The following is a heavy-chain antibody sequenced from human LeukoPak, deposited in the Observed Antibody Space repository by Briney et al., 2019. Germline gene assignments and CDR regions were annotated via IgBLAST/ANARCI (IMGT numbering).Heavy chain of an antibody. D-gene: IGHD4-17*01. J-gene: IGHJ4*02. CDR3: ARGYGECY. Sequence: GGSLRLSCAASGFTFSSYWMSWVRQAPGRGLEWVSNIKQDGSEKYYVDSVKGRITISRDNAKNSLYLQMNSLGAEDTAVYYCARGYGECYWGQGPLVTVTS. V-gene: IGHV3-7*03. CDR1: GFTFSSYW. CDR2: IKQDGSEK.